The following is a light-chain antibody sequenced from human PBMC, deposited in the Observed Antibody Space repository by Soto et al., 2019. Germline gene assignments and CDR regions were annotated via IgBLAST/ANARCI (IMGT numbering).Light chain of an antibody. CDR3: QAYDSSLSAYV. Sequence: QSALTQPPSVSGAPGQRVTISCTGSSYNIGAGYDIHWYQNLPGTAPKLLIYGNSNRPSGVPDRFSGSKSGTSASLAIAGLQAEDEADYYCQAYDSSLSAYVFGTGTKLTVL. CDR1: SYNIGAGYD. CDR2: GNS. J-gene: IGLJ1*01. V-gene: IGLV1-40*01.